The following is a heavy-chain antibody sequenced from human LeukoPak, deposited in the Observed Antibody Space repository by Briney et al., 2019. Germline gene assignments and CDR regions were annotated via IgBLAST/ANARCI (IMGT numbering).Heavy chain of an antibody. V-gene: IGHV3-33*01. D-gene: IGHD1-14*01. CDR3: AREPYRRAPNYYYYGMDV. J-gene: IGHJ6*02. CDR1: GFTFSSYG. CDR2: IWYDGSNK. Sequence: GGSLRLSCAASGFTFSSYGMHWVRQAPGKGLEWVAVIWYDGSNKYYADSVEGRFTISRDNSKNTLYLQMNSLKAEDTAVYYYAREPYRRAPNYYYYGMDVWGQGTTVTVSS.